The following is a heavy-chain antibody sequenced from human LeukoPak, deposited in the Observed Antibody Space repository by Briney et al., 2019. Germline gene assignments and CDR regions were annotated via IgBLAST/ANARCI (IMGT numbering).Heavy chain of an antibody. CDR1: GYAFTRYG. CDR2: ISAYNGNT. Sequence: ASVKVSCKASGYAFTRYGISWERQAPGQGLEWMGWISAYNGNTNYAQKLQGRVTMTTDTSTSTAYMELRSLRSDDTAVYYCARDRVNGAFDIWGQGTMVTVSS. V-gene: IGHV1-18*01. J-gene: IGHJ3*02. CDR3: ARDRVNGAFDI. D-gene: IGHD2-8*01.